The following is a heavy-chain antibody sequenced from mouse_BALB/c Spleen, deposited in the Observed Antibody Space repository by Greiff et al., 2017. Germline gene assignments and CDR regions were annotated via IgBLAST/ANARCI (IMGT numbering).Heavy chain of an antibody. CDR3: ERDYGKASYYIDY. J-gene: IGHJ2*01. D-gene: IGHD1-1*01. CDR2: INPYNDGT. CDR1: GYTFTSYV. V-gene: IGHV1-14*01. Sequence: VQLKESGPELVKPGASVKMSCKASGYTFTSYVMHWVKQKPGQGLEWIGYINPYNDGTKYNEKFKGKATLTSDKASSTAYMELSSLTSEDSAVYYCERDYGKASYYIDYWGQGTTLTVSS.